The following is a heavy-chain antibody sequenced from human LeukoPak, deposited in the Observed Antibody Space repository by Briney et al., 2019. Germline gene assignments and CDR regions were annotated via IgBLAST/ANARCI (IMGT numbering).Heavy chain of an antibody. CDR1: GFTFSHFS. J-gene: IGHJ4*01. CDR3: ARDSGNYIDF. V-gene: IGHV3-48*02. D-gene: IGHD2/OR15-2a*01. CDR2: ISGSSKTI. Sequence: GGSLRLSCTASGFTFSHFSMNRVRLAPGKGLQWVSFISGSSKTIYYGDSVKGRFTISRDNAKNSLYLQMNGLRDEDAALYFCARDSGNYIDFWGQGTQVVVSS.